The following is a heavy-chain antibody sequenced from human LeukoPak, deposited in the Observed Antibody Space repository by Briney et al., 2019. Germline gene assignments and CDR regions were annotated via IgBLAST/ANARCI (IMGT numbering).Heavy chain of an antibody. CDR1: GYTFTCYY. CDR3: ARGEPDDNYYYYGMDV. J-gene: IGHJ6*02. CDR2: INPNSSGT. D-gene: IGHD1-14*01. V-gene: IGHV1-2*06. Sequence: HVASVKVSCKASGYTFTCYYMHWVRQAPGQGLEWMGRINPNSSGTNYAQKFQGRVTMTRDTSISTAYMELSRLRSDDTAVYYCARGEPDDNYYYYGMDVWGQGTTVTVSS.